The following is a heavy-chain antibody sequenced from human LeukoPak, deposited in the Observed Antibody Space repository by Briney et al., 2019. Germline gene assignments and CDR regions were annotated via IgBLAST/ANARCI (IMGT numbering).Heavy chain of an antibody. Sequence: GGSLRLSCEASGVTFSSYAMSWVRQAPGKGLEWVSAISGSGGSTYYADSVKGRFTISRDNSKNTLYLQMNSLRAEDTAVYYCAKDRRGGWYWDYWGQGTLVTVSS. V-gene: IGHV3-23*01. CDR1: GVTFSSYA. D-gene: IGHD6-19*01. CDR3: AKDRRGGWYWDY. CDR2: ISGSGGST. J-gene: IGHJ4*02.